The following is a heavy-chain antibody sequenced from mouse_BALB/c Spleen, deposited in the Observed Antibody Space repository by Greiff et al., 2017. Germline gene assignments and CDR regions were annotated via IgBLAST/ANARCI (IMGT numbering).Heavy chain of an antibody. CDR1: GFSLTGYG. CDR2: IWGDGST. CDR3: ARVIYYDYDDWYFDV. J-gene: IGHJ1*01. Sequence: VQLQQSGPGLVAPSQSLSITCTVSGFSLTGYGVNWVRQPPGKGLEWLGMIWGDGSTDYNSALKSRLSISKDNSKSQVFLKMNSLQTDDTARYYCARVIYYDYDDWYFDVWGAGTTVTVSS. D-gene: IGHD2-4*01. V-gene: IGHV2-6-7*01.